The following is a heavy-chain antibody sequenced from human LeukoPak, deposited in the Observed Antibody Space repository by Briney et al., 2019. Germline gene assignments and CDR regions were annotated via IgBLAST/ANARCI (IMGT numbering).Heavy chain of an antibody. J-gene: IGHJ1*01. D-gene: IGHD2-21*02. CDR2: IWYDGSNK. CDR1: GFTFSSYG. CDR3: AKDRLAYCGGDCYGLQH. Sequence: GGSLRLSCAASGFTFSSYGMHWVRQAPGKGLEWVAVIWYDGSNKYYADSVKGRFTISRDNSKNTLYLQMNSLRAEDTAVYYCAKDRLAYCGGDCYGLQHWGQGTLVTVSS. V-gene: IGHV3-33*06.